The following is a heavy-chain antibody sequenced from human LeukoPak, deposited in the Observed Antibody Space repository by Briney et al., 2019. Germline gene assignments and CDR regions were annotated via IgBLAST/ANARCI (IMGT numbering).Heavy chain of an antibody. D-gene: IGHD3-16*01. CDR2: ISYDGSNK. V-gene: IGHV3-30-3*01. Sequence: GGSLRLSCAASGFTFSNYWMGWVRQAPGKGLEWVAVISYDGSNKYYADSVKGRFTISRDNSKNTLYLQMNSLRAEDTAVYYCASLGAGGYFDYWGQGTLVTVSS. CDR3: ASLGAGGYFDY. J-gene: IGHJ4*02. CDR1: GFTFSNYW.